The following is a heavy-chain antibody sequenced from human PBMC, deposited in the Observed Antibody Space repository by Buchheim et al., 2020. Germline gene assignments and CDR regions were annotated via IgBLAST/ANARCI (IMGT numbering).Heavy chain of an antibody. CDR1: GGSISSSSYY. V-gene: IGHV4-39*07. D-gene: IGHD5-24*01. CDR3: ASPNGYNSLFNAFDI. CDR2: IYYSGST. J-gene: IGHJ3*02. Sequence: QLQLQESGPGLVKPSETLSLTCTVSGGSISSSSYYWGWIRQPPGKGLEWIGSIYYSGSTYYNTSLTIRVTISVDTSKNQFSLKLSSVTAADTAVYYCASPNGYNSLFNAFDIWGQGT.